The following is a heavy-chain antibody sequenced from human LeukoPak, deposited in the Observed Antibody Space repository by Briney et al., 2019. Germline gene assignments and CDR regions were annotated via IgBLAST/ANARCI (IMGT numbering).Heavy chain of an antibody. CDR2: IYYSGTT. Sequence: PSETLSLTCTVSGGSINSYYWSWIRQPPGKGLEWIGYIYYSGTTNYNPSLKSRVTISVDTSKNQFSLKLGSVTAADTAVYYCARAPPRRCPGNDCYPIFDFWGQGSLVTVSS. CDR1: GGSINSYY. V-gene: IGHV4-59*01. J-gene: IGHJ4*02. CDR3: ARAPPRRCPGNDCYPIFDF. D-gene: IGHD2-21*02.